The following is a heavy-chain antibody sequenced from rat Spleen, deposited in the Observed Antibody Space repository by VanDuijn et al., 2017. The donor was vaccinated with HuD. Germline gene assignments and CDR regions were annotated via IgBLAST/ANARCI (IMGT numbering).Heavy chain of an antibody. CDR1: GFTFSSFP. CDR2: ISTSGGRT. CDR3: ARQWDY. J-gene: IGHJ2*01. Sequence: EVQLVESGGGLVQPGRSMKLSCAASGFTFSSFPMAWVRQAPTKGLEWVATISTSGGRTYYRDSVKGRFTISRDNAKSILYLQMDSLRSEDTATYYCARQWDYWGQGVMVTVSS. V-gene: IGHV5-46*01.